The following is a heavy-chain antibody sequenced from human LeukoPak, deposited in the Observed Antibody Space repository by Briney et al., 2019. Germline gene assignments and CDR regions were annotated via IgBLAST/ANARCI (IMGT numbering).Heavy chain of an antibody. J-gene: IGHJ2*01. CDR1: GFTFTSSA. V-gene: IGHV1-58*01. Sequence: SVKVSCKASGFTFTSSAVQWVRQARGQRLEWIGWIVVGSGNTNYAQKFQERVTITRDMSTSTAYMELSSLRSEDTAAYYCAAPTGYSSSGDFDLWGRGTLVTVSS. CDR2: IVVGSGNT. CDR3: AAPTGYSSSGDFDL. D-gene: IGHD6-6*01.